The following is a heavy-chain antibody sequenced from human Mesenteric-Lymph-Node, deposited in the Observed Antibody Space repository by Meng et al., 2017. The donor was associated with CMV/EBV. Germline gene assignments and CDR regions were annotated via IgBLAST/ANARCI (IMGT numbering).Heavy chain of an antibody. CDR3: LRDYGGS. J-gene: IGHJ4*02. V-gene: IGHV3-7*01. CDR2: IKPDGSER. D-gene: IGHD3-3*01. Sequence: GESLKISCAASGFIFSGSAMHWVRQASGKGLEWVANIKPDGSERRYVDSVKGRFTISRDNAKSSLYLQMNTLRGEDTAVYYCLRDYGGSWGQGTLVTVSS. CDR1: GFIFSGSA.